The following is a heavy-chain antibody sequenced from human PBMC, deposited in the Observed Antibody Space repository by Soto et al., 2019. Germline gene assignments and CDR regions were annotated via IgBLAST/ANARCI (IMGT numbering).Heavy chain of an antibody. D-gene: IGHD5-12*01. CDR2: ISYDGSNK. CDR1: GFTFSSYG. J-gene: IGHJ4*02. Sequence: QVQLVESGGGVVQPGRSLRLSCAASGFTFSSYGMHWVRQAPGKGLEWVAVISYDGSNKYYADSVKGRFTISRDNSKNTLYLKMNSLRAEDTAVYYCAKLGLRRQWDYWGQGTLVTVSS. CDR3: AKLGLRRQWDY. V-gene: IGHV3-30*18.